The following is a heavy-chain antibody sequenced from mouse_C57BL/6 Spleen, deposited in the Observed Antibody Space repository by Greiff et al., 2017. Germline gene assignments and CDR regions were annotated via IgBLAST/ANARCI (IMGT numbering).Heavy chain of an antibody. J-gene: IGHJ2*01. D-gene: IGHD3-2*02. CDR2: IYPGDGDT. CDR3: ARGAQARYYFDY. V-gene: IGHV1-80*01. CDR1: GYAFSSYW. Sequence: VQLVESGAELVKPGASVKISCKASGYAFSSYWMNWVKQRPGKGLEWIGQIYPGDGDTNYNGKFKGKATLTADKSSSTAYMQLSSLTSEDSAVYFCARGAQARYYFDYWGQGTTLTVSS.